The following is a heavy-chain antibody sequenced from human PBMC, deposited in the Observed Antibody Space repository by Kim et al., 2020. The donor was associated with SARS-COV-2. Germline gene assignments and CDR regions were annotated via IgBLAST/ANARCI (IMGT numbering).Heavy chain of an antibody. Sequence: GGSLRLSCAASGFTFSSYAMSWVRQAPGKGLEWVSAISGSGGSTYYADSVKGRFTISRDNSKNTLYLQMNSLRAEDTAVYYCAKSQSYYDILTGYSKTFDYWGQGNLVTVSS. CDR2: ISGSGGST. J-gene: IGHJ4*02. V-gene: IGHV3-23*01. D-gene: IGHD3-9*01. CDR3: AKSQSYYDILTGYSKTFDY. CDR1: GFTFSSYA.